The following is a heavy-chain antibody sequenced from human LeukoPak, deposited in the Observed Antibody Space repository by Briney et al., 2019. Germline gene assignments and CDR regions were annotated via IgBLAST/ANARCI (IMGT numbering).Heavy chain of an antibody. D-gene: IGHD3-9*01. CDR2: IIPIFGTA. J-gene: IGHJ6*04. CDR3: ARDGNYDILTGYSYGMDV. Sequence: ASVKVSCKASGGTFSSYAISWVRQAPGQGLEWMGGIIPIFGTANYAQKFQGRVTITADKSTSTAYMELSSLRSEDTAAYYCARDGNYDILTGYSYGMDVWGKGTTVTVSS. V-gene: IGHV1-69*06. CDR1: GGTFSSYA.